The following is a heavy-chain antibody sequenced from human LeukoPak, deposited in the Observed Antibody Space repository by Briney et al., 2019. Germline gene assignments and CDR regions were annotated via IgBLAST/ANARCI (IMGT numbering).Heavy chain of an antibody. CDR1: GGSISSYY. V-gene: IGHV4-59*01. CDR2: IYYSGST. Sequence: SETLSLTCTVSGGSISSYYWSWIRQPPGKGLEGIGFIYYSGSTNYNPSLKSRVTISVDTSKNQFSLKLSSVTAADTAVYYCAREWDYGDSYYFDYWGQGTLVTVSS. CDR3: AREWDYGDSYYFDY. J-gene: IGHJ4*02. D-gene: IGHD4-17*01.